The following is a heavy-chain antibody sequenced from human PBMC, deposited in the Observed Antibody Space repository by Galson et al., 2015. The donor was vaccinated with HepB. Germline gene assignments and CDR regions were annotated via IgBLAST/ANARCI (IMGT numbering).Heavy chain of an antibody. CDR3: ARITMVRGVRRVGFFDY. Sequence: SVKVSCKASGYTFTSYAMNWVRQAPGQGLEWMGWINTNTGNPTYAQGFTGRFVFSLDTSVSTAYLQISSLKAEDTAVYYCARITMVRGVRRVGFFDYWGQGTLVTVSS. CDR2: INTNTGNP. CDR1: GYTFTSYA. D-gene: IGHD3-10*01. J-gene: IGHJ4*02. V-gene: IGHV7-4-1*02.